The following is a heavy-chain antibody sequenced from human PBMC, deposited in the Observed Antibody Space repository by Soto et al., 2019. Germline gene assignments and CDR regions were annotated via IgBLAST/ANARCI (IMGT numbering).Heavy chain of an antibody. CDR2: VYYSGST. V-gene: IGHV4-39*01. D-gene: IGHD1-26*01. Sequence: QLQLQESGPGLVKPSETLSLTCTVSGASIGSVSCYYGWIRQPPGKGLEWIGSVYYSGSTYYNPSLKGRVIISIDTSKNQFSLKLTSVTAADTAVYYCTRLISGRGDYWGRGTLVTVSS. CDR1: GASIGSVSCY. J-gene: IGHJ4*02. CDR3: TRLISGRGDY.